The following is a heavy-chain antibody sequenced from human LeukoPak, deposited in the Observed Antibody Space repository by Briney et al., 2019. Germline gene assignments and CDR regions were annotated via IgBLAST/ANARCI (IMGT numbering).Heavy chain of an antibody. CDR3: AKQPELEGDCSGGSCYFRSCWFDP. J-gene: IGHJ5*02. CDR2: IRGNGGST. CDR1: GFIFGSYA. V-gene: IGHV3-23*01. D-gene: IGHD2-15*01. Sequence: HPGGSLRLSCAASGFIFGSYAMSWVRQAPGKGLEWVSTIRGNGGSTYYADSVKGRFTISRDNSKNTLYLQMSSLRAEDTAVYYCAKQPELEGDCSGGSCYFRSCWFDPWGQGTLVTVSS.